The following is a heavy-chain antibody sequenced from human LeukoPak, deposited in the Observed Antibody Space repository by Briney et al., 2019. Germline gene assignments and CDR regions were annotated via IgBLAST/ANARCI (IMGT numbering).Heavy chain of an antibody. D-gene: IGHD3-22*01. V-gene: IGHV1-18*01. CDR2: ISPYNGNT. J-gene: IGHJ4*02. CDR3: ARGGRYHDSDGYHYAYDY. Sequence: ASVKVSCKPSGYTFYTYGITWVRQAPGQGLEWMGWISPYNGNTNYAQRFQGRVTMTTDTSTSTAYMELRSLRSDDTAVYYCARGGRYHDSDGYHYAYDYWGQGTLVTVSS. CDR1: GYTFYTYG.